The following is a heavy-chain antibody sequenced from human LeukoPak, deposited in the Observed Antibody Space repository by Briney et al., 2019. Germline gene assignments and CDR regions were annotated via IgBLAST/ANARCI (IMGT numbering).Heavy chain of an antibody. Sequence: SVKVSCKASGGTFSSYAISWVRQAPGQGLEWMGGIIPIFGTANYAQKFQGRVTITADESTSTAYMELSSLRSEDTAVYYCAREKVPGDAFDIWGQGTLVTVSS. CDR2: IIPIFGTA. J-gene: IGHJ3*02. CDR3: AREKVPGDAFDI. V-gene: IGHV1-69*13. D-gene: IGHD7-27*01. CDR1: GGTFSSYA.